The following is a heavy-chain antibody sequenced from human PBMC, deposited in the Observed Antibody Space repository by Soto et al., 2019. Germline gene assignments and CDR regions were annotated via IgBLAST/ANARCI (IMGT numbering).Heavy chain of an antibody. CDR3: AKGDNLGPKTGYAFDP. D-gene: IGHD5-12*01. V-gene: IGHV6-1*01. Sequence: SQTLSLTCAISGDSVSSNTASWNLIRQSPSRGLEWLGRTYFRSKWYNDYAVSVKSRIIINPGTSNNQFSLQLNSVTPEDTAVYFCAKGDNLGPKTGYAFDPWGQGIMVTVSS. J-gene: IGHJ5*02. CDR1: GDSVSSNTAS. CDR2: TYFRSKWYN.